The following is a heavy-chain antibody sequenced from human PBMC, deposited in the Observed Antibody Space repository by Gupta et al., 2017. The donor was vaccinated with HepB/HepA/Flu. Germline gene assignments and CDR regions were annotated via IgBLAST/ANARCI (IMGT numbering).Heavy chain of an antibody. CDR3: ARDRFCTSTSCYTRFDP. V-gene: IGHV4-4*07. CDR2: ST. J-gene: IGHJ5*02. D-gene: IGHD2-2*02. Sequence: STNYNPSLKSRVTMSVDTSKNQLSLNLNSVTAADTAVYYCARDRFCTSTSCYTRFDPWGQGTLVTVSS.